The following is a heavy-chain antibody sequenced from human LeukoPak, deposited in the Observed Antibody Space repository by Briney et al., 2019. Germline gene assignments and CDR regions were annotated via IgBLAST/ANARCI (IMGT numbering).Heavy chain of an antibody. D-gene: IGHD2-2*01. CDR1: GFTFSYYW. Sequence: GGSLRLSCAASGFTFSYYWMLWLRQTPGKGLVSVARIGIDGGSTRYADSVKGRFTISRDNATNTLYLQLNSLSADDTGIYYCARDDTNGIDYWGQGTLVTVSS. V-gene: IGHV3-74*01. CDR2: IGIDGGST. CDR3: ARDDTNGIDY. J-gene: IGHJ4*02.